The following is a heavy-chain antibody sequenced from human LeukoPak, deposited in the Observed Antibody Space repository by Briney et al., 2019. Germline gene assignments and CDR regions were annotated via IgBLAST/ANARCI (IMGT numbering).Heavy chain of an antibody. V-gene: IGHV3-11*06. CDR2: ISSTSIYT. D-gene: IGHD5-18*01. CDR1: GLTFSDYY. Sequence: GGSLTLSGAASGLTFSDYYMSWIRHAPEKGLEWVSDISSTSIYTNYAHSVKGRFTISRDNAKNSLYLQMNSLRAEDTAVYYCARGSGVQVWSSLGCWGQGTLVTVSS. J-gene: IGHJ4*02. CDR3: ARGSGVQVWSSLGC.